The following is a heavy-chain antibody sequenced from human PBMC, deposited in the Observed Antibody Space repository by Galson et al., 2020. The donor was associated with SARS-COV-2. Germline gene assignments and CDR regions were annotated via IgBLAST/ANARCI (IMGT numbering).Heavy chain of an antibody. CDR2: INWDDDK. CDR1: GFSLSTSGVG. J-gene: IGHJ6*02. CDR3: SHRHVYFFGMDG. Sequence: KMSEPPLVNPTQTLNLTCTFSGFSLSTSGVGVGWIRQPPGKALEWTALINWDDDKRYSPSLKSRLNITKDTSNNQVDLTMTNMDPVDPATYYCSHRHVYFFGMDGWGQGTTVTVSS. V-gene: IGHV2-5*02.